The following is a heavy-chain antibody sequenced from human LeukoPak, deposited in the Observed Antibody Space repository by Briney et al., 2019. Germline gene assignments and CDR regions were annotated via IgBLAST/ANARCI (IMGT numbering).Heavy chain of an antibody. CDR1: GYTFNGYY. CDR3: ARSPVKSPGVYYYHYMDV. CDR2: INPNTGAT. Sequence: ASVKVSCKASGYTFNGYYIHWVRQVPGQGLEWMAWINPNTGATKFAQRFQGRVTMTSDTSISTAYMALSSLRSDDTAVYYCARSPVKSPGVYYYHYMDVWGKGTTVTVSS. D-gene: IGHD2-8*01. V-gene: IGHV1-2*02. J-gene: IGHJ6*03.